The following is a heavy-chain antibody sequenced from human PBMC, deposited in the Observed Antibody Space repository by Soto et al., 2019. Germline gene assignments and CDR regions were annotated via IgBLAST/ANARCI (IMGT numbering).Heavy chain of an antibody. D-gene: IGHD6-19*01. CDR2: INAGNGNT. Sequence: QVQLVQSGAEEKKPGASVKVSCKASGYTFTGYAMHWLRQAPGQRLEWMGWINAGNGNTKYSQKFQGRVTITRDTSASTAYMELSSLRSADTAVYYCARAVAVPADFDYWGQGTLVTVSS. V-gene: IGHV1-3*05. J-gene: IGHJ4*02. CDR3: ARAVAVPADFDY. CDR1: GYTFTGYA.